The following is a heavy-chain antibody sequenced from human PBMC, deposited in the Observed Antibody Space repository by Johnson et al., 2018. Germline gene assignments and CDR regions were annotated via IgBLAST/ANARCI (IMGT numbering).Heavy chain of an antibody. D-gene: IGHD1-26*01. CDR2: IKKDGSEK. Sequence: VRLQQSGGGLVPPGGSLRLSCAASGFTFSNYWMFWVRQAPGKGLEWVATIKKDGSEKSSVDSVKGRFTMSRDNAKNSLYLQMNSLRDEDTAVYYCVGGVGWILQHWGQGTLVSVSS. V-gene: IGHV3-7*01. CDR3: VGGVGWILQH. J-gene: IGHJ1*01. CDR1: GFTFSNYW.